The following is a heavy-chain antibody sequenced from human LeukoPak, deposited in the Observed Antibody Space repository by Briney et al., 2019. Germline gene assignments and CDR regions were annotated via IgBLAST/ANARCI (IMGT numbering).Heavy chain of an antibody. J-gene: IGHJ6*02. V-gene: IGHV1-2*02. CDR2: INPNSGGT. CDR1: GYTFTGYY. Sequence: GASVKVSCKASGYTFTGYYMHWVRQAPGQGLEWMGWINPNSGGTNYAQKFQGRVTMTRDTSISTAYMELSRLRSDDTAVYYCARDRPEYSGSSRVQYYYGMDVWGQGTTVTVSS. D-gene: IGHD6-6*01. CDR3: ARDRPEYSGSSRVQYYYGMDV.